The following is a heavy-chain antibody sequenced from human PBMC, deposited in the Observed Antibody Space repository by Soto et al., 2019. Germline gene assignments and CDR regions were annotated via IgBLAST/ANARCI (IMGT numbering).Heavy chain of an antibody. CDR1: GGSISIYY. CDR2: IYYSGST. J-gene: IGHJ6*03. CDR3: ARRADSSRDYYYYYMDV. Sequence: SETLSLTCTVSGGSISIYYWSWIRQPPGKGLEWIGYIYYSGSTNYNPSLKSRVTISVDTSKNQFSLKLSSVTAADTAVYYCARRADSSRDYYYYYMDVWGKGTTVTVSS. D-gene: IGHD6-13*01. V-gene: IGHV4-59*08.